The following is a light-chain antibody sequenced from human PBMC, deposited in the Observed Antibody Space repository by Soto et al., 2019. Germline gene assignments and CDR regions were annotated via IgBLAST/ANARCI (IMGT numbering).Light chain of an antibody. V-gene: IGKV1-9*01. J-gene: IGKJ5*01. CDR2: AAS. Sequence: IQLTQSRSSLSASIGDTVTITCLASQDISYFLAWYQQNPGKAPKLLIYAASTLQSGVPSRFSGSGSGTDFTLTISSLQPEDFATYFCQQLNSYPLTVGQGTRLEIK. CDR1: QDISYF. CDR3: QQLNSYPLT.